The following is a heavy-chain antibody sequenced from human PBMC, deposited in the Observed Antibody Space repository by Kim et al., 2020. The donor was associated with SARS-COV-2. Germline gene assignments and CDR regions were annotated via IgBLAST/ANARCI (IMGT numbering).Heavy chain of an antibody. J-gene: IGHJ4*02. CDR1: GFIFSNYW. Sequence: GGSLRLSCAASGFIFSNYWMSWVRQAPGRGPECVANIRPDGGVQFYVASVRGRFSISRDNAQNSLYLQMNSLRVEDTALYYCVRLIDYWGQGTLVSVSS. CDR2: IRPDGGVQ. V-gene: IGHV3-7*03. CDR3: VRLIDY.